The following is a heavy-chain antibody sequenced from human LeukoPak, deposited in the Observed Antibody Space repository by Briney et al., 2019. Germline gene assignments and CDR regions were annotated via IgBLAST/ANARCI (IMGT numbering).Heavy chain of an antibody. D-gene: IGHD1-1*01. CDR3: TRENYWNLDY. CDR2: SRNKENNYSA. Sequence: QPGGSLSLSCAVSGFSFSDFFMAWVRPAPGKGLEWIGRSRNKENNYSAEYAASVKGRFTISRDDSKDSLYLQLSSLKTEDTVVYFCTRENYWNLDYWGQGTLVTVSS. J-gene: IGHJ4*02. CDR1: GFSFSDFF. V-gene: IGHV3-72*01.